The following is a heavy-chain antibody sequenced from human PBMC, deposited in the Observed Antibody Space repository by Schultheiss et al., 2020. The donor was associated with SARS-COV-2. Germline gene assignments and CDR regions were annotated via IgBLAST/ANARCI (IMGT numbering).Heavy chain of an antibody. CDR1: GGSFSGYY. Sequence: SETLSLTCAVYGGSFSGYYWSWIRQPPGKGLEWIGSIYYSGSTYYNPSLKSRVTMSVDTSKNQFSLKLSSVTAADTAVYYCARVHWFGELQLFDYWGQGTLVTVSS. D-gene: IGHD3-10*01. V-gene: IGHV4-34*01. J-gene: IGHJ4*02. CDR2: IYYSGST. CDR3: ARVHWFGELQLFDY.